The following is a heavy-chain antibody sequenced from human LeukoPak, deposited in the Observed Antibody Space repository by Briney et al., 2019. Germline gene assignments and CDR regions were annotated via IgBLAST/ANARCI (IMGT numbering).Heavy chain of an antibody. CDR3: ARRRGNFWSDYYAFDY. D-gene: IGHD3-3*01. CDR1: GGSISSYY. V-gene: IGHV4-59*08. J-gene: IGHJ4*02. Sequence: SETLSLTCTVSGGSISSYYWSWIRQPPGKGLEWIGYIDYSGSTNYNPSLKSRVTISVDTSKNQFSLKLSSVTAADTAVYYCARRRGNFWSDYYAFDYWGRGTLVTISS. CDR2: IDYSGST.